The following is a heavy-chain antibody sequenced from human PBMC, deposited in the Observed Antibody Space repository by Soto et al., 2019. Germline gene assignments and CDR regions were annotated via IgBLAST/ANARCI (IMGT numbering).Heavy chain of an antibody. J-gene: IGHJ3*02. D-gene: IGHD3-9*01. CDR2: IYHSGST. CDR1: GGSISSSNW. Sequence: SETLSLTCAFSGGSISSSNWWIWVRQPPGEGLEWIGEIYHSGSTNYNPSLKSRVTISVDKSKNQFSLKLSSVTAADTAVYYCARGMYYDILTGYSHRAFDIWGRGTMVTVSS. CDR3: ARGMYYDILTGYSHRAFDI. V-gene: IGHV4-4*02.